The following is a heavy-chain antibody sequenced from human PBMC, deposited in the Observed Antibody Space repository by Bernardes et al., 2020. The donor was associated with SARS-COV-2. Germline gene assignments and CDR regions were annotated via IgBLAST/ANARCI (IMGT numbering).Heavy chain of an antibody. D-gene: IGHD2-21*01. CDR3: GKGSITAHYYMDV. CDR1: GFTFSSHA. CDR2: ISDSGSST. Sequence: GGSLRLSCAASGFTFSSHAMSWVRQAPGKGLEWVASISDSGSSTYYADSVKGRFTISRDNSKNTLYLQMNSLRAEDTAVHYCGKGSITAHYYMDVWGKGTTVTVSS. V-gene: IGHV3-23*01. J-gene: IGHJ6*03.